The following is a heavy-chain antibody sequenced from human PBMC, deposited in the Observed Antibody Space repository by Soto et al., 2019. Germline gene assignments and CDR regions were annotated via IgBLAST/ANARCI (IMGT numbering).Heavy chain of an antibody. D-gene: IGHD3-22*01. J-gene: IGHJ3*02. CDR1: GGTFSSYA. V-gene: IGHV1-69*06. CDR3: ARGYYDSSGEVSAPSAQCAFER. Sequence: GDSVQVSCKASGGTFSSYAISWVRQAPGQGLEWMGGIIPIFGTANYAQKFQGRVTITADKSTSTAYMELSSLRSEDTAVYYCARGYYDSSGEVSAPSAQCAFERWGQGTMVTV. CDR2: IIPIFGTA.